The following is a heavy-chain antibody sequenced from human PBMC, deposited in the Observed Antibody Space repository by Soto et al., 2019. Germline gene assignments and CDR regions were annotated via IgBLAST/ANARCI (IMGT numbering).Heavy chain of an antibody. Sequence: SCAASGFMFNNYGMHWVRQAPGQRLEWMGWINAGNGNTKYSQKFQGRVTITRDTSANTAYMELSSLRSEDTAVYYCARDLSGFDPWGQGTLVTVSS. CDR3: ARDLSGFDP. V-gene: IGHV1-3*01. J-gene: IGHJ5*02. CDR1: GFMFNNYG. CDR2: INAGNGNT.